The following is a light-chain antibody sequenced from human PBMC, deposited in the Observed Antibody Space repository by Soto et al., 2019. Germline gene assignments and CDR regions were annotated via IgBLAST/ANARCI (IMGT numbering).Light chain of an antibody. CDR2: GAS. Sequence: EIVLTQSPDTLSLSPGERATLSCRASQSVSSNYLAWYQQKPGQAPRLLIYGASSRPIGIPDRFSGSGSGTDFTLTISRLESEDFAVYYCHQYGRSPRTFGQGTKVEIK. CDR3: HQYGRSPRT. V-gene: IGKV3-20*01. J-gene: IGKJ1*01. CDR1: QSVSSNY.